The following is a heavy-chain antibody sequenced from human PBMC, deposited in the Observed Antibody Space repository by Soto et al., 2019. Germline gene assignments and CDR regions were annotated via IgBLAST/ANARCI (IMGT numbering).Heavy chain of an antibody. CDR2: IYYSGST. D-gene: IGHD3-22*01. V-gene: IGHV4-30-4*01. CDR3: ARDQGDYYDSSGPLGMDV. Sequence: SETLSLTCTVSGGSISSGDYYWSWIRQPPGKGLEWIGYIYYSGSTYYNPSLKSRVTISVDTSKNQFSLKLSSVTAADTAVYYCARDQGDYYDSSGPLGMDVSGQGTTVTVSS. CDR1: GGSISSGDYY. J-gene: IGHJ6*02.